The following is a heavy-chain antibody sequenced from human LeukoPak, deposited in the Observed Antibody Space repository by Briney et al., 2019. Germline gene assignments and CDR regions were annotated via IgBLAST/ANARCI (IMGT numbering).Heavy chain of an antibody. V-gene: IGHV4-61*02. D-gene: IGHD3-3*01. CDR3: ARWAHYDFWSGYSSNWFDP. CDR2: IYTSGST. CDR1: GGAISSGSYY. Sequence: SQTLSLTCTVSGGAISSGSYYWSWIRQPAGKGLEWIGRIYTSGSTNYNPSLKSRVTISVDTSKNQFSLKLSSVTAADTAVYYCARWAHYDFWSGYSSNWFDPWGQGTLVTVSS. J-gene: IGHJ5*02.